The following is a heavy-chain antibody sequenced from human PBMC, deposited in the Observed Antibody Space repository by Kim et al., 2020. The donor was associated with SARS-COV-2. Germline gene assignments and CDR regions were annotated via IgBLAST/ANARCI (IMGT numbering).Heavy chain of an antibody. V-gene: IGHV4-34*01. CDR3: AREGGIAAAENY. CDR1: GGSFSGYY. Sequence: SETLSLTCAVYGGSFSGYYWSWIRQPPGKGLEWIGEINHSGSTNYNPSLKSRVTISVDTSKNQFSLKLSSVTAADTAVYYCAREGGIAAAENYWGQGTLVTVSS. CDR2: INHSGST. D-gene: IGHD6-13*01. J-gene: IGHJ4*02.